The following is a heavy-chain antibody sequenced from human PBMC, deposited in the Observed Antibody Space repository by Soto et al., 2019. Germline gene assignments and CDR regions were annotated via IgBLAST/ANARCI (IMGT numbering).Heavy chain of an antibody. D-gene: IGHD3-3*01. CDR1: GFTFSNVW. CDR2: IKRKTDGETT. J-gene: IGHJ3*02. CDR3: ATSEWNDAFDI. V-gene: IGHV3-15*01. Sequence: EVQLVESGGGLVKPGGSLRLSCAASGFTFSNVWMTWIRQAPGKGLEWVGRIKRKTDGETTDYGAPVKGRFTVSRDDSKNTLYLQMNSLKTEDTGLYYCATSEWNDAFDIWGHGSMVTLSS.